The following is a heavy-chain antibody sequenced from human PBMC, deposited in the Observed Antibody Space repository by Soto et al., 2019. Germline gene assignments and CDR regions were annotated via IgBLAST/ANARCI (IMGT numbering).Heavy chain of an antibody. D-gene: IGHD3-10*01. Sequence: QVQLVESGGGVVQPGRSLRLSCAASGFTFSSYAMHWVRQAPGKGLEWVAVISYDGSNKYYADSVKGRFTISRDNSKNTLYLQMNSLRAEDTAVYYCARDIRGDYYYYGMDVWGQGTTVTVSS. CDR1: GFTFSSYA. V-gene: IGHV3-30-3*01. CDR3: ARDIRGDYYYYGMDV. J-gene: IGHJ6*02. CDR2: ISYDGSNK.